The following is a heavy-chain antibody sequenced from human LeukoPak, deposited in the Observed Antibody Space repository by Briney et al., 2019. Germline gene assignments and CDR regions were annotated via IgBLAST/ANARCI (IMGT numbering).Heavy chain of an antibody. Sequence: PGGSLRLSCAASGFSFGSYSMNWVRQAPGKGLEWLSYITGSSSAMKYADSVKGRFTISRDNSKNTLYLQMNSLRAEDTAVYYCAKARDNFYFDYWGQGTLVTVSS. CDR1: GFSFGSYS. J-gene: IGHJ4*02. V-gene: IGHV3-48*01. CDR2: ITGSSSAM. D-gene: IGHD3-9*01. CDR3: AKARDNFYFDY.